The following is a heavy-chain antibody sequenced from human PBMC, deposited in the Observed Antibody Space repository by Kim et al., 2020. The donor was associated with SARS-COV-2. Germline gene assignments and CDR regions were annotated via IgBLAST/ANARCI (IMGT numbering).Heavy chain of an antibody. CDR2: ITHNGKT. V-gene: IGHV4-39*07. J-gene: IGHJ4*02. CDR3: AKVAEEFDN. CDR1: GGSVISSTHY. Sequence: SETLSLTCSVSGGSVISSTHYWAWVRQPPGEGLEWIGSITHNGKTWYDPSLKSRVSISIDTSNNQFFLRLTSVTAADTAMYFCAKVAEEFDNLGQGTLVT.